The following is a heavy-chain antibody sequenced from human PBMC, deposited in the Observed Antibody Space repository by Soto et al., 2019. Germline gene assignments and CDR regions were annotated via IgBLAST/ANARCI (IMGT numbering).Heavy chain of an antibody. CDR2: IDWDDDK. D-gene: IGHD3-3*01. V-gene: IGHV2-5*02. J-gene: IGHJ5*02. CDR1: GFSLSTSGVG. Sequence: QITLKESGPTLVKPTQTLTLTCTFSGFSLSTSGVGVGWIRQPPGKALEWLALIDWDDDKRYSPSLKSRLTITKETTKNQVVLTMTNMDPVDTATYYCAHTEELRFLEWLGHNWFAPWGQGTLVTVSS. CDR3: AHTEELRFLEWLGHNWFAP.